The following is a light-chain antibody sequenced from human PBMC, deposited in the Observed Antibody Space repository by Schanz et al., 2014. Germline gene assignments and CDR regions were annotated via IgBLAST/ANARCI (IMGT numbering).Light chain of an antibody. Sequence: QSALTQPASVSGSPGQSITISCTGTSSDVGGYNYVSWYQQHPGKAPKLMIYDVSNRPSGVPDRFSGSKSGTSASLAIAGLQAEDEADYYCSSYAGSNNVTFGGGTKLTVL. J-gene: IGLJ2*01. CDR1: SSDVGGYNY. V-gene: IGLV2-14*03. CDR3: SSYAGSNNVT. CDR2: DVS.